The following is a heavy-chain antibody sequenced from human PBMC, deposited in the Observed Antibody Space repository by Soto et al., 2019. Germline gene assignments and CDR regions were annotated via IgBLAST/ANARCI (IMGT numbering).Heavy chain of an antibody. Sequence: EVQLVESGGGLVQPGGSLRLSCAASGFTFSSYWMHWVRQAPGKGLVWVSRINSDGSSTSYADSVKGRFTISRDNAKNTLYLQMNSLRAEDTAVYYCARERTSMIVVGTTDYWGQGTLLTVSS. CDR2: INSDGSST. D-gene: IGHD3-22*01. V-gene: IGHV3-74*01. CDR1: GFTFSSYW. J-gene: IGHJ4*02. CDR3: ARERTSMIVVGTTDY.